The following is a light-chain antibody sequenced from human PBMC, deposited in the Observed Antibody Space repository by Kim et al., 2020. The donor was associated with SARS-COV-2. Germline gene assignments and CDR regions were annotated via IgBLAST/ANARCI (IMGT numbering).Light chain of an antibody. Sequence: QTATLTCTGNNNNVRNQGAAWLQQHQGHPPKLLSYRNNNRPSGISERFSASRSGDTASLTITGLQPEDETDYYCSAWDSSLNVWVFGGGTQLTVL. CDR1: NNNVRNQG. V-gene: IGLV10-54*04. J-gene: IGLJ3*02. CDR2: RNN. CDR3: SAWDSSLNVWV.